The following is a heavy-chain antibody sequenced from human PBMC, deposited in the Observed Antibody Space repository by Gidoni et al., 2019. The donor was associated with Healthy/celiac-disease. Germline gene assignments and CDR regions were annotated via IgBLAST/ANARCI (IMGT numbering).Heavy chain of an antibody. Sequence: EVQLLESGGGLVQPGGSLRLSCAASGFTFSSYAMSWVRQAPGKGLEWVSAISGSGGSTYYADSVKGRFTISRDNSKNTLYLQMNSLRAEDTAVYYCAKDVLYDFWSGYWFDYWGQGTLVTVSS. J-gene: IGHJ4*02. CDR2: ISGSGGST. CDR3: AKDVLYDFWSGYWFDY. D-gene: IGHD3-3*01. CDR1: GFTFSSYA. V-gene: IGHV3-23*01.